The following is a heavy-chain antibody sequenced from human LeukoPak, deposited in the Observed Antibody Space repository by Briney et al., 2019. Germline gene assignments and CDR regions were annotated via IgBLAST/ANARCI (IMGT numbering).Heavy chain of an antibody. CDR3: ARDYCSSTSCYGENWFDP. CDR1: GYTFTSYD. J-gene: IGHJ5*02. V-gene: IGHV1-8*01. D-gene: IGHD2-2*01. CDR2: MNPNSGNT. Sequence: ASVKVSCKASGYTFTSYDINWVRQATGQGLEWMGWMNPNSGNTGYAQKFQGRVTMTRNTSISTAYMELSRLRSDDTAVYYCARDYCSSTSCYGENWFDPWGQGTLVTVSS.